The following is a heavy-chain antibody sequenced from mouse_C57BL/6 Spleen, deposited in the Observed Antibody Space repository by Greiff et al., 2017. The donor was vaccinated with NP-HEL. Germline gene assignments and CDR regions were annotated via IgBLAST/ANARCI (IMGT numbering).Heavy chain of an antibody. CDR3: AKPLGGNYAMDY. J-gene: IGHJ4*01. D-gene: IGHD3-1*01. CDR2: IWRGGST. CDR1: GFSLTSYG. V-gene: IGHV2-5*01. Sequence: VKLVESGPGLVQPSQSLSITCTVSGFSLTSYGVHWVRQSPGKGLEWLGVIWRGGSTDYNAAFMSRLSITKDNSKSQVFFKMNSLQADDTAIYYCAKPLGGNYAMDYWGQGTSVTVSS.